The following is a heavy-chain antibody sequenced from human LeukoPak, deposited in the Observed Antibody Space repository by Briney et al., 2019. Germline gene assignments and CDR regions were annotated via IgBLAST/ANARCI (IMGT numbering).Heavy chain of an antibody. CDR1: GFTFDDYA. Sequence: PGGSLRLSCAASGFTFDDYAMHWVRQAPGKGLEWVSLISGDGGSTYYAHSVKGRFTISRDNSKNSLYLQMNSLRTEDTALYYCAKDIHYYYDSSGYPAYWGQGTLVTVSS. CDR2: ISGDGGST. CDR3: AKDIHYYYDSSGYPAY. D-gene: IGHD3-22*01. J-gene: IGHJ4*02. V-gene: IGHV3-43*02.